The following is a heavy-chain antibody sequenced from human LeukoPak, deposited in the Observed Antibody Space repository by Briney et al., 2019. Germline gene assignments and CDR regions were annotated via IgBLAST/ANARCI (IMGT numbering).Heavy chain of an antibody. Sequence: SETLSLTCAVSGTSFSAYYCNWIRQSPEKGLEWIGEINHRGETNCNPSLQSRVTMSVDTSKNQFSLRLTSLTAADTAIYYCARDPGIRGTALDYWGQGTPVTVSS. CDR1: GTSFSAYY. J-gene: IGHJ4*02. CDR2: INHRGET. CDR3: ARDPGIRGTALDY. D-gene: IGHD1-7*01. V-gene: IGHV4-34*01.